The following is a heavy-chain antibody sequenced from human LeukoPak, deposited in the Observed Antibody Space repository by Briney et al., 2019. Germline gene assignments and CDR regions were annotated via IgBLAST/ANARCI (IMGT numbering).Heavy chain of an antibody. Sequence: GGSLRLSCAASGFTFSSYEMNWVRQAPGKGLEWVSYISSSGSTIYYADSVKGRFTISRDNAKNSLYLQMNSLRAEDTAVYYCAELGITMIGGVWGKGTTVTISX. CDR3: AELGITMIGGV. D-gene: IGHD3-10*02. CDR1: GFTFSSYE. V-gene: IGHV3-48*03. CDR2: ISSSGSTI. J-gene: IGHJ6*04.